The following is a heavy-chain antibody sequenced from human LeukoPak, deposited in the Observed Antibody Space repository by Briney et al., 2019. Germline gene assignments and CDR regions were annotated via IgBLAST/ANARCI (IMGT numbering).Heavy chain of an antibody. J-gene: IGHJ6*02. Sequence: SVKVSCKASGGTFSSYAISWVRQAPGQGLEWMGGIILIFGTANYAQKFQGRVTITADESTSTAYMELSSLRSEDTAVYYCARGGVMTPYYYYGMDVWGQGTTVTVSS. CDR2: IILIFGTA. CDR3: ARGGVMTPYYYYGMDV. V-gene: IGHV1-69*13. CDR1: GGTFSSYA. D-gene: IGHD3-16*01.